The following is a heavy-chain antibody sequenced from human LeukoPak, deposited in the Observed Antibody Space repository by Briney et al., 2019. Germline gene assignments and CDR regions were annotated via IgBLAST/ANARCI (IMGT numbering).Heavy chain of an antibody. Sequence: GESLKISCKGSGYSFTSYWIGWVRQMPGKGLEWIGIIYPGDSDTRYSPSFQGQVTISADKSISTAYLQWSSLKASDTAMYYCARYVTLNYYYYYYMDVWGKGTTVTVSS. CDR3: ARYVTLNYYYYYYMDV. V-gene: IGHV5-51*01. J-gene: IGHJ6*03. CDR1: GYSFTSYW. D-gene: IGHD2-21*02. CDR2: IYPGDSDT.